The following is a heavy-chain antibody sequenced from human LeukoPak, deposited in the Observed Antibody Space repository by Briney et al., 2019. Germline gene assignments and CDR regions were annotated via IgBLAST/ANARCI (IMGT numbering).Heavy chain of an antibody. J-gene: IGHJ6*02. CDR2: ISAYNGNT. D-gene: IGHD1-26*01. CDR1: GYTFTSYG. CDR3: ARDHSRSYFGYYYGMDV. V-gene: IGHV1-18*01. Sequence: ASVKVSCKASGYTFTSYGISWVRQATGQGLEWMGWISAYNGNTNYAQKLQGRVTMTTDTSTSTAYMELRSLRSDDTAVYYCARDHSRSYFGYYYGMDVWGQGTTVTVSS.